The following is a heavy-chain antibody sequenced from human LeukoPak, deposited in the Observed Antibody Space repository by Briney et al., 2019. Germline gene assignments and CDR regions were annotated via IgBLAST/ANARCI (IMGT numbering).Heavy chain of an antibody. CDR1: GFPFSTNA. CDR3: AKSIVSYYGSGRDDAFDV. J-gene: IGHJ3*01. CDR2: ISRSGGST. V-gene: IGHV3-23*01. D-gene: IGHD3-10*01. Sequence: GGSLRLSCAASGFPFSTNAMTWVRQAPGKGLEWVSAISRSGGSTYYADSVKGRFTISRDNSKNTLYLQMTSLRAEDTAVYYCAKSIVSYYGSGRDDAFDVWGLGTMVTVSS.